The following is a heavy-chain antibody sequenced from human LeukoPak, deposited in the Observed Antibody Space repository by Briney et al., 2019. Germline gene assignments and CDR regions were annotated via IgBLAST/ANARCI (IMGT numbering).Heavy chain of an antibody. Sequence: SETLSLTCAVYDGSFSDYYWGWIRQPPGKWLEWIGEINPSGSTNYSPSPKSRVTISVDTSKNQFSLKLSSVAAADTAVYFCVRVGYSYVINDWSRTGLGAYPTKYYYHMDVWDKGTTVTVSS. J-gene: IGHJ6*03. D-gene: IGHD5-18*01. CDR2: INPSGST. CDR1: DGSFSDYY. CDR3: VRVGYSYVINDWSRTGLGAYPTKYYYHMDV. V-gene: IGHV4-34*01.